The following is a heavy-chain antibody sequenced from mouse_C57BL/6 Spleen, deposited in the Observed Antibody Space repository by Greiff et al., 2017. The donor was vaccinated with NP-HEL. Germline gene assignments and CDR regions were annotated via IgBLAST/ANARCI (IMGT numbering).Heavy chain of an antibody. Sequence: VQLQESGAELVRPGTSVKVSCKASGYAFTNYLIEWVKQRPGQGLEWIGVINPGSGGTNYNEKFKGKATLTADKSSSTAYMQLSSLTSEYSAVYFCARYDYDGGYYAMDYWGQGTSVTVSS. D-gene: IGHD2-4*01. CDR1: GYAFTNYL. CDR2: INPGSGGT. J-gene: IGHJ4*01. CDR3: ARYDYDGGYYAMDY. V-gene: IGHV1-54*01.